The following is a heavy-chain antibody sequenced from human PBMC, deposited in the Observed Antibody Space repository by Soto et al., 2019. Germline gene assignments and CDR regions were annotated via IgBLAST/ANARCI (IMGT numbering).Heavy chain of an antibody. CDR3: EKHFVQSYFTMIVVGEDDY. CDR1: GGSISSSSYY. V-gene: IGHV4-39*01. J-gene: IGHJ4*02. Sequence: TSETLSLTCTVSGGSISSSSYYWGWIRQPPGKGLEWIGSIYYSGSTYYNPSLKSRVTISVDTSKNQFSLKVSWVTAGDRAEYYCEKHFVQSYFTMIVVGEDDYWGQGTLVTVSS. D-gene: IGHD3-22*01. CDR2: IYYSGST.